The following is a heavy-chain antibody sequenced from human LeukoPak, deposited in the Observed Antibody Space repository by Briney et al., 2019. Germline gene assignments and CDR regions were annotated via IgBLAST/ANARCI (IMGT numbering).Heavy chain of an antibody. V-gene: IGHV1-18*04. Sequence: ASVKVSCKASGYTFTSYGIGWVRQAPGQGRECMGWISAYNGNTNYAQKLQGRVTMTTDTSTSTAYMELRSLRSDDTAVYYCAREYVYGVAATPPLDYWGQGTLVTVSS. J-gene: IGHJ4*02. CDR1: GYTFTSYG. CDR2: ISAYNGNT. D-gene: IGHD2-15*01. CDR3: AREYVYGVAATPPLDY.